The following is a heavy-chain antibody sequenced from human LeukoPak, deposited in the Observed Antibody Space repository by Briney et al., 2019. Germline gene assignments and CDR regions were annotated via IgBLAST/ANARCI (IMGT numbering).Heavy chain of an antibody. CDR1: GYTFTGYY. Sequence: GASVKVSCKASGYTFTGYYMHWVRQAPGQGLEWMGWINPNSGGTNYAQKFQGRVTMTRDTSISTAYMELSRLRSDDTAVYYCARSVFWSGYGNWFDPWGQGTLVTVSS. J-gene: IGHJ5*02. D-gene: IGHD3-3*01. CDR2: INPNSGGT. CDR3: ARSVFWSGYGNWFDP. V-gene: IGHV1-2*02.